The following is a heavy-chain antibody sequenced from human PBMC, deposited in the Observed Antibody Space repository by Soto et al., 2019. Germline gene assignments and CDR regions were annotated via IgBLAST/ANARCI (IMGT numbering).Heavy chain of an antibody. D-gene: IGHD4-17*01. Sequence: GGSLRLSCAASGFTFSNYAMSWVRQAPGKGLEWVSGLSDGGGSTFYADSVKGRFTISRDNSKNTLYLQMNSLRAEDTAIYYCAKAPLRFADYWGQGTLVTVSS. J-gene: IGHJ4*02. V-gene: IGHV3-23*01. CDR1: GFTFSNYA. CDR3: AKAPLRFADY. CDR2: LSDGGGST.